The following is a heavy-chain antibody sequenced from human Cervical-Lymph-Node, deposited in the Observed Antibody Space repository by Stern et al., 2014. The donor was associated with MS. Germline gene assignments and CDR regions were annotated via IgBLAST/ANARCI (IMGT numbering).Heavy chain of an antibody. CDR2: INTSGSP. V-gene: IGHV4-61*02. CDR1: GGSISRGSYY. D-gene: IGHD6-19*01. J-gene: IGHJ4*02. Sequence: QLQLQESGPGLVKPSQTLSLTCTVSGGSISRGSYYWSWIRPPAGKGLEWIGRINTSGSPNYTPSLKSRVTISVDTSKTQFPLRLSSVTAADTAVYYCARTRYSSGWDPIFDYWGQGTLVTVSS. CDR3: ARTRYSSGWDPIFDY.